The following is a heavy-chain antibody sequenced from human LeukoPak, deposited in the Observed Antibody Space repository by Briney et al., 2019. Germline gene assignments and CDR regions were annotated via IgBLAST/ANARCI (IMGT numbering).Heavy chain of an antibody. J-gene: IGHJ4*02. CDR3: ARDNTGSIDH. D-gene: IGHD2-8*02. Sequence: GGSLRLSCTASGFVFSNYWMLWVRQAPGKGLEWVSLIQSDGSGTTYTDSMKGRFIISRDNAKNTLYLQMTSLTAEDTAVYYCARDNTGSIDHWGQGTLVTVSS. CDR1: GFVFSNYW. V-gene: IGHV3-74*01. CDR2: IQSDGSGT.